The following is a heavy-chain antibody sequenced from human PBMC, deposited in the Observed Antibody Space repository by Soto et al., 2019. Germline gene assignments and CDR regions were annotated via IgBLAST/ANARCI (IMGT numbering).Heavy chain of an antibody. CDR1: GFSFSGYW. CDR3: ARGGAYIYGPQYD. J-gene: IGHJ4*02. D-gene: IGHD5-18*01. V-gene: IGHV3-74*01. Sequence: GGSLTLSCATSGFSFSGYWIHWVRQAPGKGLVWVSHINGDGSSTNYADSVKGRFTISRDYAKNTLYLQMNSLRVEDTAVYYCARGGAYIYGPQYDWGQGTLVTVSS. CDR2: INGDGSST.